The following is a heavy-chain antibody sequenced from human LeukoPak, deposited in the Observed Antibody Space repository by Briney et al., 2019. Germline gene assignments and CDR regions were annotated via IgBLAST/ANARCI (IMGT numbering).Heavy chain of an antibody. CDR1: GGTFSSYA. Sequence: SVKVSCKAPGGTFSSYAISWVRQAPGQGLEWMGRIIPIFGTANYAQKFQGRVTITTDESTSTAYMELSSLRSEDTAVYYCAREGGSSWFGDWFDPWGQGTLVTVSS. J-gene: IGHJ5*02. D-gene: IGHD6-13*01. V-gene: IGHV1-69*05. CDR2: IIPIFGTA. CDR3: AREGGSSWFGDWFDP.